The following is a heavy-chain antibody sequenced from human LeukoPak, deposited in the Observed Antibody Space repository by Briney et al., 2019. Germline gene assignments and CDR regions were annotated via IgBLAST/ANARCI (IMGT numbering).Heavy chain of an antibody. CDR2: IYTSGST. D-gene: IGHD3-10*01. J-gene: IGHJ3*02. CDR1: GGSISSYY. CDR3: ARDRGSGSYFVRENAFDI. Sequence: SETLSLTCTVSGGSISSYYWSWIRQPAGKGLEWIGRIYTSGSTNYNPSLKSRVTMSVDTSKNQFSLKLSSVTAADTAVYHCARDRGSGSYFVRENAFDIWGQGTMVTVSS. V-gene: IGHV4-4*07.